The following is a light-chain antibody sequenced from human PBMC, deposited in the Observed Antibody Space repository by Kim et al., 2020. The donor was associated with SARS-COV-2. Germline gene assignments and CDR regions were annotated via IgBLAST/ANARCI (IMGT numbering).Light chain of an antibody. CDR2: DVS. CDR1: SSDVGTYNF. V-gene: IGLV2-14*03. CDR3: ASHTRSGTHV. J-gene: IGLJ1*01. Sequence: GQSITVSCTGTSSDVGTYNFVSWYQQHPRKAPKFMLYDVSKRPSGVSNRFSGSKSGNTASLTISGLQADDEGDYYCASHTRSGTHVFGSGTKVPVL.